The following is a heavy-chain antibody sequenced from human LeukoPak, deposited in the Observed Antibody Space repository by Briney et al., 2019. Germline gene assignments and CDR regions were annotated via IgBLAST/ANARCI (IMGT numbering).Heavy chain of an antibody. D-gene: IGHD6-13*01. CDR1: GDSIRSSTYY. Sequence: PSETLSLTCTVSGDSIRSSTYYWGWIRQPPGKGLEWIGNIYYTGSTWYNPALKSRGSISVDTSKNQFSLKLSSVTAADTAVYYCASVIAAGGKGLEYWGQGALVTVSS. CDR2: IYYTGST. J-gene: IGHJ4*02. CDR3: ASVIAAGGKGLEY. V-gene: IGHV4-39*01.